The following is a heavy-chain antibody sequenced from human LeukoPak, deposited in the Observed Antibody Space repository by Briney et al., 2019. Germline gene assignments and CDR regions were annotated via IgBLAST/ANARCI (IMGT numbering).Heavy chain of an antibody. J-gene: IGHJ4*02. CDR2: ISGSGGST. CDR1: GFTFSSYA. Sequence: GGSLRLSCAASGFTFSSYAMSWVRQAPGKGLEWVSTISGSGGSTYYADSVKGRFTISRDNSKNTQSLQMNSLRAEDTAVYYCVREGDSSGYSNWGQGTLVTVSS. CDR3: VREGDSSGYSN. V-gene: IGHV3-23*01. D-gene: IGHD3-22*01.